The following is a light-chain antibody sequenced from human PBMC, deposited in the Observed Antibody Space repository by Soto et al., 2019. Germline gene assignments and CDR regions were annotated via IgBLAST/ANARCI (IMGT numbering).Light chain of an antibody. J-gene: IGKJ1*01. V-gene: IGKV3-20*01. Sequence: VLTQSPGTLSLSPGERATLSCRTSQSINSIYLAWYQQKPGQAPRLLISAASSRATGIPDRFSGSGYGTDFTLTISRLEPEDFAVYYCQQYGSPPGWTFGQGTKVEIK. CDR3: QQYGSPPGWT. CDR2: AAS. CDR1: QSINSIY.